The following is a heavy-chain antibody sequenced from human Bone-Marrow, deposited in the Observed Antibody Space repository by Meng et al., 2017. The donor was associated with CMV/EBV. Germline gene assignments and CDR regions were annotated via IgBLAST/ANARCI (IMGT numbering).Heavy chain of an antibody. CDR2: SNAGNGNT. CDR1: GYTFTSYA. D-gene: IGHD6-13*01. CDR3: ARDPVNIAAADYYYYYGMDV. V-gene: IGHV1-3*02. Sequence: ASVKVSCKASGYTFTSYAMHWVRQAPGQRLEWMGWSNAGNGNTKYSQEFQGRVTITRDTSASTAYMELRSLRSDDTAVYYCARDPVNIAAADYYYYYGMDVWGQGTTVTVSS. J-gene: IGHJ6*02.